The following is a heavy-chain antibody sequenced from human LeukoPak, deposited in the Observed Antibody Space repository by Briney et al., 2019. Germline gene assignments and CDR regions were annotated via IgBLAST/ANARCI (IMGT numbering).Heavy chain of an antibody. D-gene: IGHD6-19*01. Sequence: GGSLRLSCVTSGFTFSTYWMTWVRQAPGKGLEWVSAISGSGGSTYYADSVKGRFTISRDNSKNTLYLQMNSLRAEDTAVYYCAKCASVAVAGTEIVYWGQGTLVTVSS. J-gene: IGHJ4*02. V-gene: IGHV3-23*01. CDR3: AKCASVAVAGTEIVY. CDR1: GFTFSTYW. CDR2: ISGSGGST.